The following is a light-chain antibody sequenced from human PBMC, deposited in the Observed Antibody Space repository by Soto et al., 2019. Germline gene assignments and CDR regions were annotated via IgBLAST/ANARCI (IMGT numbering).Light chain of an antibody. CDR1: KLGDKY. J-gene: IGLJ2*01. Sequence: SYELTQPPSVSVSPGQTASITCSGDKLGDKYACWYQQKPGQSPVLVIYQDSKRPSGIPERFSGSNSGNTATLTISGPQAMDEADYYCQAWDSSTRVVFGGGTKVTVL. V-gene: IGLV3-1*01. CDR3: QAWDSSTRVV. CDR2: QDS.